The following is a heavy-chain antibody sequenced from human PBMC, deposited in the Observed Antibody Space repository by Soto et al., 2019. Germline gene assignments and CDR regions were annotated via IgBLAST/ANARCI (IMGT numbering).Heavy chain of an antibody. CDR2: LNESGST. Sequence: QVQLQQWGAGLVKPSETLSLSCAVYGQSFSGHSWAWIRQPPGKGLEWIGELNESGSTYYKPFLKSRVPISTDTSKNQFTLKLSSVSAADTAAYFCARGSGIVALPGELEDVKYDYWGQGTLVNVSS. J-gene: IGHJ4*02. V-gene: IGHV4-34*01. CDR3: ARGSGIVALPGELEDVKYDY. CDR1: GQSFSGHS. D-gene: IGHD1-1*01.